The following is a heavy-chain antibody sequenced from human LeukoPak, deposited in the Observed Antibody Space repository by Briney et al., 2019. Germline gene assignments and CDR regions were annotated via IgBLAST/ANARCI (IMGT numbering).Heavy chain of an antibody. D-gene: IGHD6-13*01. J-gene: IGHJ4*02. CDR2: IYTSGST. Sequence: SQTLSLTCIVSGGSISSGSYYWSWIRQPAGKGLEWIGRIYTSGSTNYNPSLKSRVTISVDTSKNQFSLKLSSVTAADTAVYYCSGYSSSWSNYWGQGTLVTVSS. V-gene: IGHV4-61*02. CDR1: GGSISSGSYY. CDR3: SGYSSSWSNY.